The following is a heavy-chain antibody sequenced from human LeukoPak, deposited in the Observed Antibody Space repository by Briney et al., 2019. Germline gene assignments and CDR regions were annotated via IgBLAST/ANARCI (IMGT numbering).Heavy chain of an antibody. V-gene: IGHV3-23*01. D-gene: IGHD3-3*01. CDR2: ISGSGGST. Sequence: GGSLRLSCAASGFSFSSYGMHWVRQAPGKGLEWVSAISGSGGSTYYADSVKGRFTISRDNSKNTLYLQMNSLRAEDTAVYYCAKDREYDFWSGYYPMAYWGQGTLVTVSS. J-gene: IGHJ4*02. CDR3: AKDREYDFWSGYYPMAY. CDR1: GFSFSSYG.